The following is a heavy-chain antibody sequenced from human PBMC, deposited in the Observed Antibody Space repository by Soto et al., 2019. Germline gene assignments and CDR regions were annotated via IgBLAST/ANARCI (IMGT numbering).Heavy chain of an antibody. CDR1: GFTFSSYV. V-gene: IGHV3-23*01. CDR3: AIDQGPYSNSPDGQFDY. D-gene: IGHD6-13*01. J-gene: IGHJ4*02. Sequence: EGQLLESGGGLVQPGESLRLSCAASGFTFSSYVMNWVRQGPGKGLEWVSGISGSAGSTYYADSVKVRFTISRDNSKNTQYLQMNSLRAEDTAVYYCAIDQGPYSNSPDGQFDYWGQGTLVTDSS. CDR2: ISGSAGST.